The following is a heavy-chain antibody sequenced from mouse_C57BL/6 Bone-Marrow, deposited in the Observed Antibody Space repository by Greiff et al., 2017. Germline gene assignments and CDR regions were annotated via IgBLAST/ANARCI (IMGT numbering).Heavy chain of an antibody. CDR3: ARRGYYGSGYEVDY. V-gene: IGHV1-52*01. Sequence: VQLQQPGAELVRPGSSVKLSCKASGYTFTSYWMHWVKQRPIQGLEWIGNIDPSDSETHYNQKFKDKATLTVDKSSSTAYMQLSSLTSEDSAVYYCARRGYYGSGYEVDYWGRGTTITVTS. J-gene: IGHJ2*01. D-gene: IGHD1-1*01. CDR2: IDPSDSET. CDR1: GYTFTSYW.